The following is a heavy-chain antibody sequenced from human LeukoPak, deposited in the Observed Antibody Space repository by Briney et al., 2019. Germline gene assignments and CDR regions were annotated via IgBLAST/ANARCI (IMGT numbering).Heavy chain of an antibody. V-gene: IGHV1-46*01. J-gene: IGHJ4*02. CDR3: ARGPQGPLRYFDWLSKGYFDY. D-gene: IGHD3-9*01. CDR1: GYTFTSYY. Sequence: ASVKVSCKASGYTFTSYYMHWVRQAPGQGLEWMGIINPSGGGTSYAQKFQGRVTMTRDMSTSTVYMELSSLRSEDTAVYYCARGPQGPLRYFDWLSKGYFDYWGQGTLVTVSS. CDR2: INPSGGGT.